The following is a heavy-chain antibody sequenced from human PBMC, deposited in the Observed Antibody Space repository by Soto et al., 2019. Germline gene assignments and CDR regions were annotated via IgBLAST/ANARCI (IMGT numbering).Heavy chain of an antibody. D-gene: IGHD4-17*01. V-gene: IGHV4-30-4*01. J-gene: IGHJ5*02. CDR3: ARSTVTTKPDWFDP. CDR1: GGSISSGDYY. CDR2: IYYSGST. Sequence: SETLSLTCTVSGGSISSGDYYWSWIRQPPGKGLEWIGYIYYSGSTYYNPSLKSRVTISVDTSKNQFSLKLSSVTAADTAVYYCARSTVTTKPDWFDPWGQGTLVTVS.